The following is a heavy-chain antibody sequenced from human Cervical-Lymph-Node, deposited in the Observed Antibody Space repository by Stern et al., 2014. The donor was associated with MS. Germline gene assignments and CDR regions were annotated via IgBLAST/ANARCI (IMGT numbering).Heavy chain of an antibody. Sequence: VQLVESRAEVKKPGSSVKVSCKASGGTFSSYAISWVRQAPGQGLEWMGGIIPIFGTANYAQKFQGRVTITADESTSTAYMELSSLRSEDTAVYYCARGHYCSSTSCSTIYYGMDVWGQGTTVTVSS. CDR2: IIPIFGTA. CDR3: ARGHYCSSTSCSTIYYGMDV. D-gene: IGHD2-2*01. J-gene: IGHJ6*02. V-gene: IGHV1-69*01. CDR1: GGTFSSYA.